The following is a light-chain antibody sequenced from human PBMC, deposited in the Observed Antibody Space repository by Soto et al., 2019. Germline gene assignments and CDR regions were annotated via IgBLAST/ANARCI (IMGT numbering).Light chain of an antibody. CDR2: DSS. J-gene: IGKJ1*01. V-gene: IGKV3-20*01. CDR1: QSVSSSY. Sequence: EIVLTQSPGTLSLSPGERVTLSCRASQSVSSSYLAWYQQKPGQPPRLLIYDSSTRATGFPDRFSGGGSGTEFTLTISSLQSEDFAVYYCQQYKNGWAFGQGTKVDIK. CDR3: QQYKNGWA.